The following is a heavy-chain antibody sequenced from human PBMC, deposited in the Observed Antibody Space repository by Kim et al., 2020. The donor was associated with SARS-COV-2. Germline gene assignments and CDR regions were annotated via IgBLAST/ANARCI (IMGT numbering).Heavy chain of an antibody. J-gene: IGHJ1*01. Sequence: STIYYADSVKGRFTISRANAKNSLYLQMNSLRAEDTAVYYCAREGGDGEHWGQGTLVTVSS. CDR2: STI. V-gene: IGHV3-11*04. D-gene: IGHD3-16*01. CDR3: AREGGDGEH.